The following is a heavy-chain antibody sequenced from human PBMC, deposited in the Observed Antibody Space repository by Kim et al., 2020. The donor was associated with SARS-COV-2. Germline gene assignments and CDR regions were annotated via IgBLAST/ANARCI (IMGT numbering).Heavy chain of an antibody. CDR2: IYHSGST. CDR3: ARDRDGITMVRGVIIMGPYFDY. V-gene: IGHV4-4*02. CDR1: GGSISSSNW. Sequence: SETLSLTCAVSGGSISSSNWWSWVRQPPGKGLEWIGEIYHSGSTNYNPSLMSRVTISVDKSKNQFSLKLSSVTAADTAVYYCARDRDGITMVRGVIIMGPYFDYWGQGTLVTVSS. D-gene: IGHD3-10*01. J-gene: IGHJ4*02.